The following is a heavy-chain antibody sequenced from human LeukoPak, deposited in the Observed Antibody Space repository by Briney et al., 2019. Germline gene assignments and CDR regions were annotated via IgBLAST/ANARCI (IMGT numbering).Heavy chain of an antibody. J-gene: IGHJ3*02. CDR1: GFTFSSYN. CDR3: ARVGSGSAFDI. Sequence: GGSLRLSCAASGFTFSSYNMNWVRQAPGKGLEWVSYISPGSSTIYYADSVKGRFTISREKAKNSLCLHMNSLRAGDTAVYYCARVGSGSAFDIWGQGTKVTVSS. V-gene: IGHV3-48*01. CDR2: ISPGSSTI. D-gene: IGHD3-10*01.